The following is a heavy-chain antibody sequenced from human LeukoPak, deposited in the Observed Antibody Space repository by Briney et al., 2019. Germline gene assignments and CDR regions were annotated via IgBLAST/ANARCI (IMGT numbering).Heavy chain of an antibody. Sequence: GGSLRLSCAVSGFTFSSYGMHWVRQARGQRLECIGWIVVGSGNTNYAQKFQERVTITRDMSTSTAYMELSSLRSEDTAVYYCAADPVVTPDYYYYYMDVWGKGTTVTVSS. CDR3: AADPVVTPDYYYYYMDV. V-gene: IGHV1-58*02. CDR1: GFTFSSYG. D-gene: IGHD4-23*01. J-gene: IGHJ6*03. CDR2: IVVGSGNT.